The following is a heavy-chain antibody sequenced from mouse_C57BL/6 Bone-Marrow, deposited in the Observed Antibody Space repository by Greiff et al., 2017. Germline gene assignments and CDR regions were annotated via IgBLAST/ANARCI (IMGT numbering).Heavy chain of an antibody. D-gene: IGHD1-1*01. CDR3: ASLYYYGSSRYFDV. CDR1: GYSITSDY. CDR2: ISYSGST. V-gene: IGHV3-8*01. Sequence: EVKLVESGPGLAKPSQTLSLTCSVTGYSITSDYWNWIRKFPGNKLEYMGYISYSGSTYYNPSLKSRISITRDTSKNQYYLQLNSVTTEDTATYYCASLYYYGSSRYFDVWGTGTTVTVSS. J-gene: IGHJ1*03.